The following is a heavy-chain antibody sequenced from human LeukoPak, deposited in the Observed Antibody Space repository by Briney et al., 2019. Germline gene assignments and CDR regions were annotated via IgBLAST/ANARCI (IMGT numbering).Heavy chain of an antibody. D-gene: IGHD1-26*01. CDR1: GGSISGYY. CDR3: TKREGPMSGSYDYFDP. V-gene: IGHV4-4*09. Sequence: TSETLSLTCTVSGGSISGYYWSWIRQPPGQGLEWIAYTHSNGYTNYNPSLKSRVTISVDTSKNQFSLKVTSVTAADTAMYYCTKREGPMSGSYDYFDPWGQGTLVTVS. CDR2: THSNGYT. J-gene: IGHJ5*02.